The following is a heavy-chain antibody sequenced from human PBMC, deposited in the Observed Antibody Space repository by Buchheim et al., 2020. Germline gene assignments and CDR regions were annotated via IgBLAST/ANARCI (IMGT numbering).Heavy chain of an antibody. Sequence: EVQLVESGGGLVQPGGSLRLSCAASGFTFSSYEMNWVRQAPGKGLEWVSYISSSGSTIYYADSVKGRFTISRDNAKNSLYLQMNSLRAEDTAVYYCARDLARHHVDIVATIEGGDYYYGMDVWGQGTT. V-gene: IGHV3-48*03. CDR3: ARDLARHHVDIVATIEGGDYYYGMDV. CDR1: GFTFSSYE. J-gene: IGHJ6*02. D-gene: IGHD5-12*01. CDR2: ISSSGSTI.